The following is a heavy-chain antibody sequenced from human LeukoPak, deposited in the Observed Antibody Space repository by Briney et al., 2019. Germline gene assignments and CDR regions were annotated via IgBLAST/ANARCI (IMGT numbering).Heavy chain of an antibody. J-gene: IGHJ4*02. Sequence: GGSLRLSCAASGFTFSSYAMNWVRQAPGKGLEWVSVISGSGTSTDYADSVKGRFTISRDNSKNTLYLQMNSLRAEDTAVYYCAKSFGPVIAAAGTGADWGQGTLVTVSS. CDR3: AKSFGPVIAAAGTGAD. CDR1: GFTFSSYA. V-gene: IGHV3-23*01. CDR2: ISGSGTST. D-gene: IGHD6-13*01.